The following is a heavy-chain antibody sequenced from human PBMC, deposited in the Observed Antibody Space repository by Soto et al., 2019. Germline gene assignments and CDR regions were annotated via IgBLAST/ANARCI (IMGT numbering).Heavy chain of an antibody. CDR2: INAGNGNT. CDR3: ARGPENDYGTGDYFDY. CDR1: GYTFTSYA. Sequence: ASVKVSCKASGYTFTSYAMHWVRQAPGQRLEWMGWINAGNGNTKYSQKLQGRVTMTTDTSTSTAYMELRSLRSDDTAVYYCARGPENDYGTGDYFDYWG. D-gene: IGHD4-17*01. J-gene: IGHJ4*01. V-gene: IGHV1-3*01.